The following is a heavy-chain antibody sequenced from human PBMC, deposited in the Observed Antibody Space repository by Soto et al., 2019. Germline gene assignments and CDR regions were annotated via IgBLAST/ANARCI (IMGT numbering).Heavy chain of an antibody. D-gene: IGHD5-18*01. CDR2: IIPIFGTA. CDR3: ARDLEYSYGSEPPNSYYYGMDV. V-gene: IGHV1-69*01. J-gene: IGHJ6*02. CDR1: GGTFSSYA. Sequence: QVPLVQSGAEVKKPGSSVKVSCKASGGTFSSYAISWVRQAPGQGLEWMGGIIPIFGTANYAQKFQGRVTITADESTSTADMELSSLRSEDTAVYYCARDLEYSYGSEPPNSYYYGMDVWGQGTTVTVSS.